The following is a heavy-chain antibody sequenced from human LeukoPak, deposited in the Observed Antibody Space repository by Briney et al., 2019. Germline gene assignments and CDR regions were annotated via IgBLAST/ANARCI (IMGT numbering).Heavy chain of an antibody. CDR2: MYYSGST. CDR3: ARDAGNPAFFDY. J-gene: IGHJ4*02. CDR1: GGSISSSSYY. V-gene: IGHV4-39*01. D-gene: IGHD1-14*01. Sequence: SETLSLTCTVSGGSISSSSYYGGWIRQPPGKGLEWIGSMYYSGSTYYNPSLKSRVTISVDTSKNQFSLKVSSVPAADTAVYYCARDAGNPAFFDYWGQGTLITVSS.